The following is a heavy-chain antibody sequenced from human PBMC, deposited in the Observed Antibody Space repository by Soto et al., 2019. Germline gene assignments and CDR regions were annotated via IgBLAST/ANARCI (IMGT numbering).Heavy chain of an antibody. CDR3: ATDKYRFLEWLGPYYYGMDV. V-gene: IGHV3-23*01. D-gene: IGHD3-3*01. CDR1: GFTFFSHS. CDR2: ISGSGGST. Sequence: GGSLRLSCAAPGFTFFSHSMSWVPPAPGEGVEGVSAISGSGGSTYYADCVKGRFTISRDNSKNTLYLQMNSLRAEDTAVYYCATDKYRFLEWLGPYYYGMDVWGQGTTVTVSS. J-gene: IGHJ6*02.